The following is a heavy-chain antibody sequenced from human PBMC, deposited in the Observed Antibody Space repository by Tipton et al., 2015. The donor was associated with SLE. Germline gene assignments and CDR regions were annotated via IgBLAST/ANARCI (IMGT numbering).Heavy chain of an antibody. Sequence: SLRLSCAASGFTVSNNYMSWVRQAPGKGLEWVAIIYSGGSTYYADSVKGRFTISRDNSKNTLILQMDSLRVDDTAVYYCASLYRGWGQGTLVTVSS. J-gene: IGHJ4*02. CDR3: ASLYRG. D-gene: IGHD5-12*01. V-gene: IGHV3-53*01. CDR1: GFTVSNNY. CDR2: IYSGGST.